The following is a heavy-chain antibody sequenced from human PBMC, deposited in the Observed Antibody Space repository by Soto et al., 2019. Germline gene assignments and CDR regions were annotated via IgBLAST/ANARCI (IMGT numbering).Heavy chain of an antibody. CDR1: GYTFTSYD. CDR3: AREYCANGVCYMVDY. Sequence: GASVKVSCKASGYTFTSYDINWVRQATGQGLEWMGWMNPNSGNTGYAQKFQGRVTMTRNTSISTAYMELRSLRSDDTAVYYCAREYCANGVCYMVDYWGQGTLVTVSS. CDR2: MNPNSGNT. V-gene: IGHV1-8*01. D-gene: IGHD2-8*01. J-gene: IGHJ4*02.